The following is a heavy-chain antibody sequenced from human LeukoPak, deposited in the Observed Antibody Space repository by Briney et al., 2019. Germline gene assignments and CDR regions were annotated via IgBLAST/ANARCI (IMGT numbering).Heavy chain of an antibody. Sequence: GGSLRLSCAASGFTFSSYGMHWVRQAPGKGLEWVAVLSYDGGNKYYADSVKGRFTISRDNSKNTLYLQMNSLRTEDTAVYYCAKDADIVAAGYYFDYWGQGTLVTVSS. J-gene: IGHJ4*02. V-gene: IGHV3-30*18. CDR3: AKDADIVAAGYYFDY. CDR1: GFTFSSYG. D-gene: IGHD6-13*01. CDR2: LSYDGGNK.